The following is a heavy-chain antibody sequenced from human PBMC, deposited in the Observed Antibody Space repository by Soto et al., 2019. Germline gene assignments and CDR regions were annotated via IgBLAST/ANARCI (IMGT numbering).Heavy chain of an antibody. V-gene: IGHV3-20*01. CDR1: GFTFDDYG. Sequence: GGSLRLSCAASGFTFDDYGMSWVRQAPGKGLEWVSGINWNGGSTGYADSVKGRFTISRDNAKNSLYLQMNSLRAEDTALYHCARAFRHDFGVATFDPWGQGTLVTVSS. D-gene: IGHD3-3*01. J-gene: IGHJ5*02. CDR2: INWNGGST. CDR3: ARAFRHDFGVATFDP.